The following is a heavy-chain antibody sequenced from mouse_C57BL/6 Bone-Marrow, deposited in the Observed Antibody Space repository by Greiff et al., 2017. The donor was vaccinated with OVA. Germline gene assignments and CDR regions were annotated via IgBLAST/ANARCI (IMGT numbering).Heavy chain of an antibody. CDR2: ISPGDGDT. CDR3: ARSISPYYYGSSYGYFDV. J-gene: IGHJ1*03. V-gene: IGHV1-80*01. D-gene: IGHD1-1*01. CDR1: GYAFSSYW. Sequence: VQLQQSGAELVKPGASVKISCKASGYAFSSYWMNWVKQRPGKGLEWIGQISPGDGDTNYNGKFKGKATLTADKSSSTAYMQLSSLTSEDSAVYFCARSISPYYYGSSYGYFDVWGTGTTVTVSS.